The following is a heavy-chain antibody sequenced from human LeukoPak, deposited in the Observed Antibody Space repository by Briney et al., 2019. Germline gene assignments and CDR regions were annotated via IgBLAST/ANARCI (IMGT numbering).Heavy chain of an antibody. Sequence: PGGSLRLSCAASGFTFSNFAMHWVRQAPGKGLECVAVISNDGINKFYADSVKGRFTISRDNAKNTVYLQMNSLRAEDTAVYYCARGSAIVGATTVHYWGQGTLVTVSS. D-gene: IGHD1-26*01. CDR3: ARGSAIVGATTVHY. V-gene: IGHV3-30-3*01. J-gene: IGHJ4*02. CDR1: GFTFSNFA. CDR2: ISNDGINK.